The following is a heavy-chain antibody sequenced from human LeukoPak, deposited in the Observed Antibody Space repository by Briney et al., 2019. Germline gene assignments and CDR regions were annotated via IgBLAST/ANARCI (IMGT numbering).Heavy chain of an antibody. J-gene: IGHJ3*02. D-gene: IGHD3-16*01. Sequence: SETLSLTCTVSGGAISGRRDYWGWIRQPPGKGLEWNASIYYSGSTHYNPSLKSRVTISVDTSRNQFSLELRTATAADSAIYYCARNVSRGEPGGAFDIWGRGTMVTVSS. CDR1: GGAISGRRDY. V-gene: IGHV4-39*01. CDR3: ARNVSRGEPGGAFDI. CDR2: IYYSGST.